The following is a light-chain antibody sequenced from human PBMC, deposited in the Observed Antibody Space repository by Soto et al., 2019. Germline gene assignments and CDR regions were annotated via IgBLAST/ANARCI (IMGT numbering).Light chain of an antibody. Sequence: QSALTQPASVSGSPGQSITISCTGTSSDVGSYNLVTWYQQHPGKAHKHMIYEFSKRSSGVSNRFSGSKSGNTASLTISGLQADDEADYYCCSYAGSSLNYVFGTGTKVTVL. V-gene: IGLV2-23*02. CDR1: SSDVGSYNL. CDR3: CSYAGSSLNYV. J-gene: IGLJ1*01. CDR2: EFS.